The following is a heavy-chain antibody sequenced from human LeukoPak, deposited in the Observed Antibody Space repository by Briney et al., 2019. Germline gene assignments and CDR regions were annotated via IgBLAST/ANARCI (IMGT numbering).Heavy chain of an antibody. CDR1: KFTFSAYA. CDR3: AKGSGSGWYGWFDP. Sequence: GGSLRLSCAASKFTFSAYAMYWVRQAPGKGLEWVSCIEASDVNTYYAGSAKGRFSISRDNSKNTLYLQMDSLRAEDTAVYYCAKGSGSGWYGWFDPWGQGTLVTVSS. D-gene: IGHD6-19*01. J-gene: IGHJ5*02. V-gene: IGHV3-23*01. CDR2: IEASDVNT.